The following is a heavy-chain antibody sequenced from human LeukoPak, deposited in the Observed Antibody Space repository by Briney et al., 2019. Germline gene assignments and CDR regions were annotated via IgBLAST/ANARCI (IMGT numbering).Heavy chain of an antibody. V-gene: IGHV1-18*04. D-gene: IGHD3-10*01. Sequence: GASVKVSCKASGYTFTGYYMHWVRQAPGQGLEWMGWISAYNGNTNYAQKLQGRVTMTTDTSTSTAYMELRSLRSDDTAVYYCARDLTQSLYYYGSGSFPSDYWGQGTLVTVSS. J-gene: IGHJ4*02. CDR2: ISAYNGNT. CDR3: ARDLTQSLYYYGSGSFPSDY. CDR1: GYTFTGYY.